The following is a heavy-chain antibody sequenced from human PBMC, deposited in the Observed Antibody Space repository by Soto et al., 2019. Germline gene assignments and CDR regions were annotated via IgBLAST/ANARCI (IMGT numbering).Heavy chain of an antibody. D-gene: IGHD2-2*01. Sequence: GGPLRLSCAASGFTFSSYGMHWVRQAPGKGLEWVAVIWYDGSNKYYADSVKGRFTISRDNSKNTLYLQMNSLRAEDTAVYYCARGVVPAAMRGPWRAVTGFDPCGQGTLVTVSS. V-gene: IGHV3-33*01. J-gene: IGHJ5*02. CDR2: IWYDGSNK. CDR1: GFTFSSYG. CDR3: ARGVVPAAMRGPWRAVTGFDP.